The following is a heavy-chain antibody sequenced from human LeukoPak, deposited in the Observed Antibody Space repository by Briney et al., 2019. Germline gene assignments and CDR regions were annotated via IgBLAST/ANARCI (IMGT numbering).Heavy chain of an antibody. CDR1: GDSVSSNSAA. CDR3: ARDVYYGSGSYYRSPGYYGMDV. CDR2: TYYRSKWYN. D-gene: IGHD3-10*01. V-gene: IGHV6-1*01. Sequence: SQTLSLTCAISGDSVSSNSAAWNWIRQSPSRGLEWLGRTYYRSKWYNDYAVSVKSRITINPDTSKNQFSLQLNSVTPEDTAVYYCARDVYYGSGSYYRSPGYYGMDVWGQGTTVTVSS. J-gene: IGHJ6*02.